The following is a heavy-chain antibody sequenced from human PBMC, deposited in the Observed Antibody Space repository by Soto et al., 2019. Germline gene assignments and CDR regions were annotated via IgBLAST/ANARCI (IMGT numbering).Heavy chain of an antibody. Sequence: QVQLQESGPGLVKPSETLSLTCTVSGGSISSYYWSWIRQPPGKGLEWIGYIYYSGSTSYNPSLXACVXIXLDTSKTQFSRRLSSVTAAHTAVYYCARRYGGALAYGGQGTLVTVSS. CDR1: GGSISSYY. CDR3: ARRYGGALAY. J-gene: IGHJ4*02. D-gene: IGHD4-17*01. CDR2: IYYSGST. V-gene: IGHV4-59*08.